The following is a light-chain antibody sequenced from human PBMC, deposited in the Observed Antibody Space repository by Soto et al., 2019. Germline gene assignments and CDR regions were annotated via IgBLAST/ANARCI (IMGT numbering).Light chain of an antibody. Sequence: DIQMTQSPSTLSASVGDSVTITCRASQSISSWLAWYQQEPGKAPTILIYKASSLESGVPSRFSGSGSGTEFTLTISSRQPDDFATYYCQQYNSYPITFGQGTRLEIK. CDR2: KAS. J-gene: IGKJ5*01. CDR3: QQYNSYPIT. CDR1: QSISSW. V-gene: IGKV1-5*03.